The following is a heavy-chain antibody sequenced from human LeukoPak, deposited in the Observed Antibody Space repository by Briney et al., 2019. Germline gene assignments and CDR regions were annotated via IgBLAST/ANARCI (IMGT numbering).Heavy chain of an antibody. V-gene: IGHV1-18*01. J-gene: IGHJ6*02. Sequence: GASVKVSCKASGYTFTSYGISWVRQAPGQGLEWMGWISAYNGNTNYAQKLQGRVTMTTDTSTSTAYMELSSLRSEDTAVYYCARDEYSSSWYPPDYYYYGMDVWGQGTTVTVSS. CDR2: ISAYNGNT. CDR1: GYTFTSYG. CDR3: ARDEYSSSWYPPDYYYYGMDV. D-gene: IGHD6-13*01.